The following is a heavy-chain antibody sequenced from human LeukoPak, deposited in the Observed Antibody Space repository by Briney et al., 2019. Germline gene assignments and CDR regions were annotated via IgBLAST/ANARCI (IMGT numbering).Heavy chain of an antibody. D-gene: IGHD2-2*01. V-gene: IGHV3-23*01. CDR3: AKGRDILVVPNWFDP. CDR2: ISGSGGST. Sequence: PGGSLRLSCAASGFTFSSYAMSWVRQAPGKGLEWVSAISGSGGSTYYADSVKGRFTISRDNSKNTLYLQMNSLRAEDTAVYYCAKGRDILVVPNWFDPWGQGALVTVSS. CDR1: GFTFSSYA. J-gene: IGHJ5*02.